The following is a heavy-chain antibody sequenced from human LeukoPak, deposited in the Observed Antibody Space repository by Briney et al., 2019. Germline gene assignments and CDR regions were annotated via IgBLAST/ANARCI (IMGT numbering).Heavy chain of an antibody. J-gene: IGHJ6*02. CDR3: ARDLRYSGYDPRYGMDV. D-gene: IGHD5-12*01. V-gene: IGHV4-4*07. CDR2: IYTSGST. CDR1: GGSISSYY. Sequence: PSETLSLTCTVSGGSISSYYWSWLRQPAGKGLEWIGRIYTSGSTNYNPSLKSRVTMSVDTSKNQFSLKLSSVTAADTAVYYCARDLRYSGYDPRYGMDVWGQGTTVTVSS.